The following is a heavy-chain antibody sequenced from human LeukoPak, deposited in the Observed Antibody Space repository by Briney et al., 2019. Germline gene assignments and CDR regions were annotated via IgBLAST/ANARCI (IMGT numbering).Heavy chain of an antibody. CDR2: INHSGST. D-gene: IGHD3-10*01. J-gene: IGHJ6*03. CDR3: ARAYGYYYYMDV. Sequence: KTSETLSLTCAVYGGSFSGYYWSWIRQPPGKGLEWIGEINHSGSTNYNPSLKSRVTISVDTSKNQFSLKLSSVTAADTAVYYCARAYGYYYYMDVWGTGTTVTVSS. CDR1: GGSFSGYY. V-gene: IGHV4-34*01.